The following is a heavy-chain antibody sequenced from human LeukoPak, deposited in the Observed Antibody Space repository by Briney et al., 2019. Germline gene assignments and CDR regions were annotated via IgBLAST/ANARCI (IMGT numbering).Heavy chain of an antibody. CDR2: IGSDATIT. CDR3: ARDRWFGESLPAQCDY. D-gene: IGHD3-10*01. V-gene: IGHV3-30*04. J-gene: IGHJ4*02. Sequence: GGSLRLSCAASGFTFSSYAMHWVRQAPGKGLEWVAVIGSDATITYYADSVKGRFTISRDKAKNSLYLQMNSLRVEDTAVYYCARDRWFGESLPAQCDYWGQGSLVTVSS. CDR1: GFTFSSYA.